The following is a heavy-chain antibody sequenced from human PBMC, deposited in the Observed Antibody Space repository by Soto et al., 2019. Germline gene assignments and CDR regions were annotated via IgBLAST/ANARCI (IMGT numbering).Heavy chain of an antibody. CDR3: AGGRSSGWYENYYYGMDV. CDR2: INHSGST. V-gene: IGHV4-34*01. J-gene: IGHJ6*02. D-gene: IGHD6-19*01. Sequence: SETLSLTCAVYGGSFSGYYWIWIRRPPGKGLEWIGEINHSGSTNYNPSLKSRVTISVDTSKNQFSLKLSSVTAADTAVYYCAGGRSSGWYENYYYGMDVWGQGTTVTVSS. CDR1: GGSFSGYY.